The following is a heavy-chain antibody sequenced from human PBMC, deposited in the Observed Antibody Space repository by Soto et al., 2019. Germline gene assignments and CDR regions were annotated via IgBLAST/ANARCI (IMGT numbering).Heavy chain of an antibody. V-gene: IGHV1-8*01. CDR3: ARVGERFLEWLSPDYYFDY. Sequence: ASVKGSCKASGYTFTSYDSNRGRQATGQGLEWMGWMNPNSGNTGYAQKFQGRVTMTRNTSISTAYMELSSLRSEDTAVYYCARVGERFLEWLSPDYYFDYWGQGTLVTVSS. CDR1: GYTFTSYD. CDR2: MNPNSGNT. D-gene: IGHD3-3*01. J-gene: IGHJ4*02.